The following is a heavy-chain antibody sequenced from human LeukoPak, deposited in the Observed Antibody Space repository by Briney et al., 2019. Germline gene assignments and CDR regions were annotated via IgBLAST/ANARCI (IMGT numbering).Heavy chain of an antibody. D-gene: IGHD2-2*01. Sequence: SQTLSLTCTVSGGSIGSGGYYWSWIRQHPGKGLEWIGYIYYSGSTYYNPSLKSRVTISVDTSKNQFSLKLSSVTAADTAVYYCAKRGVPAAPRVYYMDVWGKGTTVTVSS. J-gene: IGHJ6*03. V-gene: IGHV4-31*03. CDR2: IYYSGST. CDR1: GGSIGSGGYY. CDR3: AKRGVPAAPRVYYMDV.